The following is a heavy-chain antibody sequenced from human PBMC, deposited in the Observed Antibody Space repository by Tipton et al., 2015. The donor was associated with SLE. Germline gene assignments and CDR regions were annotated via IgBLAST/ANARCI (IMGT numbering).Heavy chain of an antibody. CDR2: IYTSGST. D-gene: IGHD2-2*01. J-gene: IGHJ5*02. CDR1: GGSISSGSYY. V-gene: IGHV4-61*02. CDR3: ARTWVVVPALFDP. Sequence: LRLSCTVSGGSISSGSYYWSWIRQPAGKGLEWIGRIYTSGSTNYNPSLKSRVTISVDTSKNQFSLKLSSVTAADTAVYYCARTWVVVPALFDPWGQGTLVTVSS.